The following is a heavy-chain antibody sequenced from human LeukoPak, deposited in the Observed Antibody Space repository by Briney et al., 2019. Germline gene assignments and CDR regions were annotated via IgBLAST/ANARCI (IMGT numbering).Heavy chain of an antibody. Sequence: SETLSLTCSVSGGSICTYYCIWLRQPPGKGLEWIGYIYDSGSTNYNPSLKSRVTISVDTSKNQFSLKLSSVTDADTAVYFLARHHSNFDYWGQGTLVTVSS. CDR3: ARHHSNFDY. CDR1: GGSICTYY. V-gene: IGHV4-59*08. CDR2: IYDSGST. D-gene: IGHD5-18*01. J-gene: IGHJ4*02.